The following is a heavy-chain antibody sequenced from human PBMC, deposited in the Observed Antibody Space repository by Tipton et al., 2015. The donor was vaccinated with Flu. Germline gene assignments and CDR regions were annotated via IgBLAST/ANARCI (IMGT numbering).Heavy chain of an antibody. D-gene: IGHD2-8*02. CDR3: AASRGGVPFDS. Sequence: QLVQSGGDLVQPGGSLRLSCAASGFTFNNCWMHWVRQAPGKGLEWVANIKPDGSEKYYVDSVKGRFTISRDNAKNSLYLQMNSLRAEDTAVYYCAASRGGVPFDSWGQGTLLTVSS. CDR1: GFTFNNCW. CDR2: IKPDGSEK. V-gene: IGHV3-7*01. J-gene: IGHJ4*02.